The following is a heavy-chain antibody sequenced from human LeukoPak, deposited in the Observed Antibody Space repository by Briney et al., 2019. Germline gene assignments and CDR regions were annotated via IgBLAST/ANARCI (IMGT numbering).Heavy chain of an antibody. V-gene: IGHV4-34*01. J-gene: IGHJ4*02. CDR2: INHSGST. CDR1: GGSLSGYY. Sequence: PSETLSLTCAVYGGSLSGYYWSWIRQPRGKGLEWIGEINHSGSTNYNPSLKSRVTISVDTSKNQFSLKLSSVTAADTAVYYCARAPQLDYWGQGTLVTVSS. CDR3: ARAPQLDY. D-gene: IGHD1-1*01.